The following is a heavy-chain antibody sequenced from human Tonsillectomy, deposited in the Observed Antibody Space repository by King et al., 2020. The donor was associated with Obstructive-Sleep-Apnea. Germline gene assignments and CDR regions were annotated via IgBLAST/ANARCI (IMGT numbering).Heavy chain of an antibody. CDR1: GFAFSNYG. J-gene: IGHJ4*02. CDR2: ISYYGSNN. V-gene: IGHV3-30*18. D-gene: IGHD6-13*01. Sequence: VQLVESGGGVVQPGRSLRLSCAASGFAFSNYGMHWVRQAPGKGLEWVAVISYYGSNNYYADSVKGRFTISRDNSKNTLYLQMNSLRVEDTAVYYCAKAQYTTSWSPPFDYWGQGTLVTVSS. CDR3: AKAQYTTSWSPPFDY.